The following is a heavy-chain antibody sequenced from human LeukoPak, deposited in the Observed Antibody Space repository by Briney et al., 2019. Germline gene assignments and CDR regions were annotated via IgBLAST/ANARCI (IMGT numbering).Heavy chain of an antibody. Sequence: ASVKVSCKASGGTFSSYAISWVRQAPGQGLEWMGRIIPILGIANCAQKFQGRVTITADKSTSTAYMELSSLRSEDTAVYYCARATYYYDSSGYFHDYWGQGTLVTVSS. V-gene: IGHV1-69*04. CDR2: IIPILGIA. CDR1: GGTFSSYA. J-gene: IGHJ4*02. CDR3: ARATYYYDSSGYFHDY. D-gene: IGHD3-22*01.